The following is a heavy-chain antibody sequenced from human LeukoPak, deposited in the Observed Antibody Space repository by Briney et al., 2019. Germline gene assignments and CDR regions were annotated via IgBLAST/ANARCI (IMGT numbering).Heavy chain of an antibody. CDR3: ARDRGQWLLNWFDP. CDR2: IYYSGST. J-gene: IGHJ5*02. D-gene: IGHD6-19*01. V-gene: IGHV4-59*01. Sequence: PSETLSLTCTVSGGSISGCYWSWIRQPPGKGLEWIGYIYYSGSTNYNPSLKSRVTISVDTSKNQFSLKLSSVTAADTAVYYCARDRGQWLLNWFDPWGQGTLVTVSS. CDR1: GGSISGCY.